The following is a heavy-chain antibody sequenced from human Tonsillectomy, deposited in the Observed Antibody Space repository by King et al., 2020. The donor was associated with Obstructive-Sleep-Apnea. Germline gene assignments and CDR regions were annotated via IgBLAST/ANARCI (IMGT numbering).Heavy chain of an antibody. V-gene: IGHV3-30*03. J-gene: IGHJ4*02. CDR2: ISNDGTDK. CDR1: GFTFRDYA. D-gene: IGHD3-10*01. CDR3: VVRGGVQNSFEY. Sequence: VQLVESGGGVVQPGRSLRLSCAASGFTFRDYAMHWVRLAPGKGLEWVTIISNDGTDKYYADSVKGRFTVSRDSSKNTVYLQMNSLRPEDTAVYYCVVRGGVQNSFEYWGQGTLVTVSS.